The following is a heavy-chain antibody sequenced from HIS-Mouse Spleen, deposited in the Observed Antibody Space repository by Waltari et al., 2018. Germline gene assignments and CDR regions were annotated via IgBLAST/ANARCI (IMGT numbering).Heavy chain of an antibody. D-gene: IGHD2-8*01. J-gene: IGHJ4*02. Sequence: EVQLVESGGGLVQPGGSLRRPGPASGFTFSSSRIHWARQAPGEGLVWVSRINSDGRSTSYAGSVKGRLTISRDNAKNTLYLQMNSLRAEDTAVYYCARGWYYFDYWGQGTLVTVSS. CDR1: GFTFSSSR. CDR3: ARGWYYFDY. CDR2: INSDGRST. V-gene: IGHV3-74*01.